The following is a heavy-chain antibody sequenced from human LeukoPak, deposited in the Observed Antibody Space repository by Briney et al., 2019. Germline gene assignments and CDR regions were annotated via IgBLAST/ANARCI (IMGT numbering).Heavy chain of an antibody. J-gene: IGHJ4*01. CDR2: IYSSGST. D-gene: IGHD1-26*01. V-gene: IGHV4-59*04. CDR1: GGSISSYY. CDR3: AKSGGYGLIDY. Sequence: PSETLSLTCTVSGGSISSYYWSRIRQPPGKGLEWIGNIYSSGSTYYNASLQSRVTISIDTSKNQFSLRLNSVTAADTAMYYCAKSGGYGLIDYWGHGTRVTVSS.